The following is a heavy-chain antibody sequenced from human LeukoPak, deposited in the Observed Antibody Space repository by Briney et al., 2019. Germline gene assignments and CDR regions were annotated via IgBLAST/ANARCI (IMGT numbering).Heavy chain of an antibody. V-gene: IGHV3-74*01. CDR1: GFTFSSYW. CDR3: ARDPRTYYYNSSGFDY. D-gene: IGHD3-22*01. CDR2: INSDGSST. J-gene: IGHJ4*02. Sequence: GGSLRLSCAASGFTFSSYWMHSVHQAPGKGLVWVSRINSDGSSTSYADSVKGRFTISRDNAKNTLYLQMNSLRAEDTAVYYCARDPRTYYYNSSGFDYGGQGTLVTVSS.